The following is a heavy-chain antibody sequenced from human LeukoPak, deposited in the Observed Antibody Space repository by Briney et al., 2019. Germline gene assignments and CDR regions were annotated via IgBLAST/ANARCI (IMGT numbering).Heavy chain of an antibody. D-gene: IGHD2-21*02. V-gene: IGHV3-48*02. J-gene: IGHJ4*02. CDR2: IRSSSDTI. CDR3: ARDRDWAFDY. Sequence: GSLRLSCAASGFSFSSEPMNWVRQAPGKGLEWVSHIRSSSDTITYADSVKGRFTISRDNAKNSLYLQMNSLRDEDTAVYYCARDRDWAFDYWGQGTLVTVSS. CDR1: GFSFSSEP.